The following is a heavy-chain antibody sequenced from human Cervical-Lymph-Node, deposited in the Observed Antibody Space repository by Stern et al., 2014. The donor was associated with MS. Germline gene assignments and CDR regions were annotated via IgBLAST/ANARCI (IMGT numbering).Heavy chain of an antibody. CDR3: ARAGFGISTGYLYYYGMDV. V-gene: IGHV3-30-3*01. CDR1: GFTFSTFT. Sequence: VRLVESGGGVVQPGRSLRLSCAASGFTFSTFTMHWVRQAPGKGLEWVAVLSYDGGNKYYADSVQGRFTISRDNSKSTLYLQMNSLRVEDSAVYYCARAGFGISTGYLYYYGMDVWGQGTTVTV. J-gene: IGHJ6*02. CDR2: LSYDGGNK. D-gene: IGHD3-22*01.